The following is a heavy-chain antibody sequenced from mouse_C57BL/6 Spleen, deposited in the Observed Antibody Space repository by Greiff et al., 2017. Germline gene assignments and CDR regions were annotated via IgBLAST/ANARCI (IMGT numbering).Heavy chain of an antibody. V-gene: IGHV8-12*01. CDR3: ARDYYGSSYHYAMDY. J-gene: IGHJ4*01. CDR1: GFSLSTSGMG. D-gene: IGHD1-1*01. Sequence: QVTLKESGPGILQSSQTLSLTCSFSGFSLSTSGMGVSWIRQPSGKGLEWLAHIYWDDDKRYNPSLKSRLTISKDTSRNQVFLKITSVDTADTATYYCARDYYGSSYHYAMDYWGQGTSVTVSS. CDR2: IYWDDDK.